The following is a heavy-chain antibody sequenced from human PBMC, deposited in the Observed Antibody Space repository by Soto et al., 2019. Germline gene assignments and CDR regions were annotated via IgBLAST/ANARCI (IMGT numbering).Heavy chain of an antibody. CDR3: ARTAHDYGDYVFWFDP. V-gene: IGHV3-21*01. J-gene: IGHJ5*02. Sequence: EVQLVESGGGLVKPGGSLRLSCAASGFTFSSYSMNWVRQAPGKGLEWVSSISSSSYIYYSDSVKGRFTISRDNAKNSLYLQMNRLRAEDTAVYYCARTAHDYGDYVFWFDPWGQGTLVTVSS. D-gene: IGHD4-17*01. CDR2: ISSSSYI. CDR1: GFTFSSYS.